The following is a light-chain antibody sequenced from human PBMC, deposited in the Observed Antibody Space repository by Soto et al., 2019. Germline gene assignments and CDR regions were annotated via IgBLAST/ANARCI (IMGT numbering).Light chain of an antibody. CDR3: QSYDSSLRGSV. Sequence: QSVLTQPTSVTGATGQRVTISCTGSSSNIGAGYDVHWYQQLPGTAPKLLIYGNSNRPSGVPDRFSGSKSGTSASLAITGLQAEDEAEYYCQSYDSSLRGSVFGGGTKLTV. V-gene: IGLV1-40*01. J-gene: IGLJ3*02. CDR2: GNS. CDR1: SSNIGAGYD.